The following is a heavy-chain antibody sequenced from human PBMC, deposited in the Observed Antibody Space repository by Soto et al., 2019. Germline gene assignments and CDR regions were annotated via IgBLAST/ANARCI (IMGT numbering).Heavy chain of an antibody. CDR1: GGSISSGDYY. V-gene: IGHV4-30-4*01. D-gene: IGHD2-2*02. CDR3: AREGYHCSSTSCYTHGWFDP. Sequence: ASETLSLTCTVSGGSISSGDYYWSWIRQPPGKDLEWIGYIYYSGSTYYNPSLKSRVTISVDTSKNQFSLKLSSVTAADTAVYYCAREGYHCSSTSCYTHGWFDPWGQGTLVTVSS. J-gene: IGHJ5*02. CDR2: IYYSGST.